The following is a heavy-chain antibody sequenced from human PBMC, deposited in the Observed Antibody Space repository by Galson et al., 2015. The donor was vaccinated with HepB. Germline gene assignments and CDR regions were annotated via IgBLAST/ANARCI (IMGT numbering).Heavy chain of an antibody. D-gene: IGHD6-13*01. CDR3: AREGAAGPYYYGMDV. CDR2: IKQDGSEK. CDR1: GFTFSSYW. V-gene: IGHV3-7*03. Sequence: SLRLSCAASGFTFSSYWMSWVRQAPGKGLEWVANIKQDGSEKYYVDSVKGRFTISRDNAKNSLYLQMNSLRAEDTAVYYCAREGAAGPYYYGMDVWGQGTTVTVSS. J-gene: IGHJ6*02.